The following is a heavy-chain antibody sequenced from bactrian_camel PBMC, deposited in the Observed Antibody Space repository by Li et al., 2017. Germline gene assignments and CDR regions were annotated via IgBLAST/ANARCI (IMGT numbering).Heavy chain of an antibody. CDR1: GFTFNPYD. D-gene: IGHD5*01. Sequence: VQLVESGGGLVQPGGFLRLSCAASGFTFNPYDMSWVRQAPGKGLEWVSGINAGGSRTYYADSVKGRFTISIDNAESTLYLQMNNLRADDTAMYYCAIGLFADFGLGRGTQVTVS. CDR2: INAGGSRT. V-gene: IGHV3S40*01. J-gene: IGHJ4*01.